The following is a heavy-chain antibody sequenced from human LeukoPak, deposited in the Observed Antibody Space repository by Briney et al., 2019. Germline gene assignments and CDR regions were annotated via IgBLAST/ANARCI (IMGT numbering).Heavy chain of an antibody. CDR1: GFTFSIYG. V-gene: IGHV3-33*01. CDR2: IYYDGSNT. CDR3: MRDRGSSGYYSDY. D-gene: IGHD3-22*01. Sequence: GGSLRLSCAASGFTFSIYGMQRVRQAPGKGLEWVALIYYDGSNTNYADSVKGRFTISRDNSKNTVYLQMSSLRAEDTAVYYCMRDRGSSGYYSDYWGQGTLVTVSS. J-gene: IGHJ4*02.